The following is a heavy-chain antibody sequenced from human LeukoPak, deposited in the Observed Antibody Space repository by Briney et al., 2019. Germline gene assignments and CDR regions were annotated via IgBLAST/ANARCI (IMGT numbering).Heavy chain of an antibody. Sequence: SETLSLTCTVSGGSISSYYWSWIRQPPGKGLEWIGYIYYSGSTNYNPSLKSRVTISVDTSKNQFSLKLSSVTAADTAVYYCARGGGYSYGYPDYYYYYMDVWGKGTTVTISS. V-gene: IGHV4-59*01. D-gene: IGHD5-18*01. J-gene: IGHJ6*03. CDR3: ARGGGYSYGYPDYYYYYMDV. CDR1: GGSISSYY. CDR2: IYYSGST.